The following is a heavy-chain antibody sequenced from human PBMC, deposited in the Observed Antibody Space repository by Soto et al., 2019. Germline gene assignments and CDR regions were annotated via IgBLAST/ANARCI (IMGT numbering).Heavy chain of an antibody. CDR2: FDPEDGET. V-gene: IGHV1-24*01. Sequence: ASVKVSCKVSGYTLTELSMHWVRQAPGKGLEWMGGFDPEDGETIYAQKFQGRVTMTEDTSTDTAYMELSSLRAEDTAVYYCAKILQLGDYAYYYYGMDVWGQGTTVTVSS. CDR1: GYTLTELS. J-gene: IGHJ6*02. CDR3: AKILQLGDYAYYYYGMDV. D-gene: IGHD4-17*01.